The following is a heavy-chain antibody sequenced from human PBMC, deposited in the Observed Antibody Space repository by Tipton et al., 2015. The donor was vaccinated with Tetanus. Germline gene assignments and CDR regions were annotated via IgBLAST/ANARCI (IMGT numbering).Heavy chain of an antibody. CDR2: ISNSGST. CDR3: ARDRGVRGGYYYSHGMDV. Sequence: TLSLTCTVSGGSISSDGAYWSWIRQHPGDGLEWIGYISNSGSTYYNPSLKSRVTISVDTSQKQISLKVNSVTAADTAVYYCARDRGVRGGYYYSHGMDVWGQGTTVTVSS. V-gene: IGHV4-31*03. J-gene: IGHJ6*02. CDR1: GGSISSDGAY. D-gene: IGHD3-10*01.